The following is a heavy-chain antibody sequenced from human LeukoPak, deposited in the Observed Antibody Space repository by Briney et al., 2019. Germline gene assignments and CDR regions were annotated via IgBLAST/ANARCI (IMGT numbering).Heavy chain of an antibody. CDR1: GFTFSSYW. V-gene: IGHV3-7*03. J-gene: IGHJ4*02. Sequence: GGSLRLSCAASGFTFSSYWMSWVRQAPGKGLEWVANIKQDGSEKYYVDSVKGRFTISRDNAKNSLYLQMNSLRAEDTAVYYCARVPYSSSWYVGSRSDYWGQGTLVTVSS. CDR2: IKQDGSEK. CDR3: ARVPYSSSWYVGSRSDY. D-gene: IGHD6-13*01.